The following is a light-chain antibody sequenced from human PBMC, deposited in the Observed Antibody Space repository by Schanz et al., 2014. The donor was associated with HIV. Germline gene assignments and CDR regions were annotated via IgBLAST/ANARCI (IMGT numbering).Light chain of an antibody. V-gene: IGKV3-11*01. CDR2: DAS. J-gene: IGKJ4*01. CDR3: QQYKSPPLT. Sequence: EIVLTQSPATLSLSPGERATLSCRASQSVSSYLAWYQQKPGQAPRLLIFDASTRATGIPVRFSGSGSGTDFTLSISRLEPEDFAVYYCQQYKSPPLTFGGGTKVEIK. CDR1: QSVSSY.